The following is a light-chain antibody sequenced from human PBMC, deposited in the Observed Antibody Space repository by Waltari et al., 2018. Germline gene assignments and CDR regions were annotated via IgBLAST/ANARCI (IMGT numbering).Light chain of an antibody. J-gene: IGLJ3*02. Sequence: QSALTQPACVSGSRGQSFSGPCTGSSNDDGIHHFVSWYQHHPGKAPIVVIYDVSDRSSGVSDRFSGSKSGNTASLTISGLQAEDEADYYCSSYTSNNAVFGGGTKLTVL. V-gene: IGLV2-14*03. CDR2: DVS. CDR3: SSYTSNNAV. CDR1: SNDDGIHHF.